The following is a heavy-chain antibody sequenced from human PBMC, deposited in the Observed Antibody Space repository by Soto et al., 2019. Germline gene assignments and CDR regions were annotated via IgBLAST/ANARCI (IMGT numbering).Heavy chain of an antibody. D-gene: IGHD1-1*01. J-gene: IGHJ5*02. CDR2: IYYSGST. CDR1: GGSISSGGYY. Sequence: PSETLSLTCTVSGGSISSGGYYWSWIRQHPGKGLEWIGYIYYSGSTYYNPSLKSRVTISVDTSKNQFSLKLSSVTAADTAVYYCARTKQPNRSSPFDPWGQGTLVIVSS. CDR3: ARTKQPNRSSPFDP. V-gene: IGHV4-31*03.